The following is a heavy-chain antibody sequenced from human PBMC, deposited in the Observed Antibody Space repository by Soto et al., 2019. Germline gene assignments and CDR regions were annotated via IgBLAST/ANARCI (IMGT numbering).Heavy chain of an antibody. Sequence: SETLSLTCAVSGYSIASGYYWAWIRQSPGKGLEWIGSIYHAGSVYYNPSLNGRVALSMDTSKNHFSLKLTSVTAADKAVYYCARTFDYYGMDVWGQGTTVTVSS. CDR3: ARTFDYYGMDV. CDR2: IYHAGSV. V-gene: IGHV4-38-2*01. J-gene: IGHJ6*02. CDR1: GYSIASGYY.